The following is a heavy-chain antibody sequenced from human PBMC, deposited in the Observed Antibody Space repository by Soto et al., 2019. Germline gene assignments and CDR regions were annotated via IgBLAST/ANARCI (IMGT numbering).Heavy chain of an antibody. V-gene: IGHV4-30-4*01. CDR1: GDSINSGDYY. Sequence: QVQLQESGPRLVKPLQTLSLTCTVSGDSINSGDYYWSWIRQPPGRGLEWVGYSLYSGITDYNPFRMSRMTISMGTSKTQFSLRLNSVTAAVTAVYFCARWSGVGVAGMDVWGQGTTVSVSS. D-gene: IGHD3-10*01. CDR3: ARWSGVGVAGMDV. CDR2: SLYSGIT. J-gene: IGHJ6*02.